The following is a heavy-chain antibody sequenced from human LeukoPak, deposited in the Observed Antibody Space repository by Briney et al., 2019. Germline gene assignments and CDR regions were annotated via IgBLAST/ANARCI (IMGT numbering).Heavy chain of an antibody. CDR3: AREPAHTVTFDY. CDR1: DFLFSSYD. D-gene: IGHD4-17*01. V-gene: IGHV3-30-3*01. CDR2: ISYDGTNK. J-gene: IGHJ4*02. Sequence: PGGSLRLSCAASDFLFSSYDMHWVRQAPGKGLEWVAVISYDGTNKYYADSVKGRFTISRDNSKNTLYLQMNSLRPEDTAVYYCAREPAHTVTFDYWGQGTLVTVSS.